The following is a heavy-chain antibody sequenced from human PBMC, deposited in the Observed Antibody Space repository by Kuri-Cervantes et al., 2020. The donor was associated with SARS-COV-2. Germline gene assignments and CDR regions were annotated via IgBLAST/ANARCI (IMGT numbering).Heavy chain of an antibody. CDR2: IDSRGSPI. D-gene: IGHD6-19*01. J-gene: IGHJ4*02. CDR3: ARGTYSSGSAI. V-gene: IGHV3-48*03. Sequence: GGSLRLSCVGSRFSFSNYEMNWVRQAPGKGLEWISFIDSRGSPIYYADSVKGRFTISRDNAKSSLYLQMNSLRDEDTALYYCARGTYSSGSAIWGQGTLVTVSS. CDR1: RFSFSNYE.